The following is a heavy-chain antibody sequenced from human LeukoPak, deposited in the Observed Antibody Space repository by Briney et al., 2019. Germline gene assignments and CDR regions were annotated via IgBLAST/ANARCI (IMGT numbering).Heavy chain of an antibody. CDR3: ARGSDDYKLGNY. CDR1: GGSFDNSYC. Sequence: PSETLSLSCTVSGGSFDNSYCWTWVRQPPGKGPEWIATIYSSEFTYYNPSLRSRVTISGDRSKNLFSLKLSSVTAADTAVYYCARGSDDYKLGNYSGQGTLVTVSS. V-gene: IGHV4-39*01. J-gene: IGHJ4*02. D-gene: IGHD5-24*01. CDR2: IYSSEFT.